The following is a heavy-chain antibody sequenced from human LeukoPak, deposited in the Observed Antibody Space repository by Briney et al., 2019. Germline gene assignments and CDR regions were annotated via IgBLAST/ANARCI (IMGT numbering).Heavy chain of an antibody. J-gene: IGHJ4*02. D-gene: IGHD6-13*01. CDR1: GGSIISSNYY. V-gene: IGHV4-61*02. CDR2: IYTSGST. Sequence: SETLSLTCSVSGGSIISSNYYWGWIRQPAGKGLEWIGRIYTSGSTNYNPSLKSRVTMSVDTSKNQFSLKLSSVTAADTAVYYCARFSSIAAAFDYWGQGTLVTVSS. CDR3: ARFSSIAAAFDY.